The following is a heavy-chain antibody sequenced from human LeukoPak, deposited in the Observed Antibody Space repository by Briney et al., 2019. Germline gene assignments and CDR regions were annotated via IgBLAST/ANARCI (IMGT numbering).Heavy chain of an antibody. D-gene: IGHD2-2*02. V-gene: IGHV4-4*02. CDR3: ARSQELLYAVDY. Sequence: SETLSLTCAVSGGSISSNNWWGWVRQPPGKGLEWIGEIYHSGSPNYNPSLKSRVTISVDKSRNHFSLNLSSVTAADTAVYYCARSQELLYAVDYWGQGTLVTVSS. J-gene: IGHJ4*02. CDR1: GGSISSNNW. CDR2: IYHSGSP.